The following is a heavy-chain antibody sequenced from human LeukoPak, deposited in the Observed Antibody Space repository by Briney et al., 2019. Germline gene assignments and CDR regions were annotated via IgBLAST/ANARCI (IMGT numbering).Heavy chain of an antibody. V-gene: IGHV3-23*01. Sequence: GGSLRLSCAASGFTFSNYAMSWVRQAPGKGLEWVSSISGSGGTTHYADSVKGRFTISRDSSKNTLYLQMNGLGAEDTAVYYCAKESGFGGYYYYYMAVWGKGTTVTASS. D-gene: IGHD3-22*01. J-gene: IGHJ6*03. CDR2: ISGSGGTT. CDR1: GFTFSNYA. CDR3: AKESGFGGYYYYYMAV.